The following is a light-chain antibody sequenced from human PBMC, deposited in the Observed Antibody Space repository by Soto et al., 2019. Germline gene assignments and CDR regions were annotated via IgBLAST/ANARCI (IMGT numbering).Light chain of an antibody. CDR1: SSDVGGYNY. CDR3: SSDTGSRTLVV. V-gene: IGLV2-14*01. J-gene: IGLJ2*01. CDR2: EVS. Sequence: QSALTQPASVSGSPGQSITISCTGTSSDVGGYNYVSWYQQHQGKVPKLMIYEVSNRTSGISNRFSGSKSGNTASLTISGLQAEYEAYYYCSSDTGSRTLVVFGEGTKLTLL.